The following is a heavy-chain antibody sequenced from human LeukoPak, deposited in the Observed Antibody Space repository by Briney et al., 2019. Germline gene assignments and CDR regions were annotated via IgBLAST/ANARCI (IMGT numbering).Heavy chain of an antibody. V-gene: IGHV3-48*03. CDR1: GFIFSSYE. CDR2: ISSSGSTI. CDR3: AIAQEVLWFGELRALHY. D-gene: IGHD3-10*01. J-gene: IGHJ4*02. Sequence: GGSLRLSCAASGFIFSSYEMNWVRQPPGKGLAGVSYISSSGSTIYYADSVKGRFTIPSDNAKNSLYLQMNSLRAEDTAVYYCAIAQEVLWFGELRALHYGGQGTLVTVSS.